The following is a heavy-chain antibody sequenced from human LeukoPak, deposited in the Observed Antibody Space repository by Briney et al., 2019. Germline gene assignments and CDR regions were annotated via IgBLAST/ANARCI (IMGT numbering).Heavy chain of an antibody. J-gene: IGHJ4*02. CDR2: IYYSGST. D-gene: IGHD3-10*01. CDR3: ARDPSGKHPSFDY. V-gene: IGHV4-39*07. Sequence: PSETLSLTCTVSGGSISSSSYYWGWIRQPPGKGLEWIGSIYYSGSTYYNPSLKSRVTISVDTSKNQFSLKLSSVTAADTAVYYCARDPSGKHPSFDYWGQGTLVTVSS. CDR1: GGSISSSSYY.